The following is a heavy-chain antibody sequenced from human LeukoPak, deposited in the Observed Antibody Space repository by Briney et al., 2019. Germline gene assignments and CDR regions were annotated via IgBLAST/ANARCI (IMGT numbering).Heavy chain of an antibody. J-gene: IGHJ4*02. Sequence: PGGSLRLSCAASGFTVSSNYMSWVRQAPGKGLEWVSVIYTDGNTYYADSVKGRFTISRDNSKNTLYLQMNSLRAEDTAVYYCVRDGYAEWGQGTLVTVSS. CDR2: IYTDGNT. CDR1: GFTVSSNY. V-gene: IGHV3-66*01. D-gene: IGHD5-18*01. CDR3: VRDGYAE.